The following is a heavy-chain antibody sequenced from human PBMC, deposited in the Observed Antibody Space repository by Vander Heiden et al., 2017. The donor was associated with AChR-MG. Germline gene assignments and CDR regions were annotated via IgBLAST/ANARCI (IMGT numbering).Heavy chain of an antibody. Sequence: QVQLVQSGAEVKTPGASVKVSCKASGGTFSSYAISWERQAPGQGLEWMGGIIPSFGTANYAQKSQGRVTITADESTSTAYMALSSLRSEDTAVYYCARESYYGSGSYNYWGQGTLVTVSS. CDR2: IIPSFGTA. J-gene: IGHJ4*02. D-gene: IGHD3-10*01. CDR3: ARESYYGSGSYNY. CDR1: GGTFSSYA. V-gene: IGHV1-69*01.